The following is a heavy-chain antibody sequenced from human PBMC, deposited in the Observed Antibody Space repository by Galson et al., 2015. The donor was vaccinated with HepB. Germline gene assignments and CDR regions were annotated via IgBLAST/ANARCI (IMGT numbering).Heavy chain of an antibody. Sequence: SLRLSCAASGFTFSTYAMHWVRQAPGKGLEWVAVISYDGSEKYYAGSVKGRFTISRDNSKNTLYLQMNSLTTEDTAVYYCASGLVGGGFDYWGQGTLVTVSS. CDR2: ISYDGSEK. J-gene: IGHJ4*02. V-gene: IGHV3-30-3*01. CDR3: ASGLVGGGFDY. CDR1: GFTFSTYA. D-gene: IGHD3-16*01.